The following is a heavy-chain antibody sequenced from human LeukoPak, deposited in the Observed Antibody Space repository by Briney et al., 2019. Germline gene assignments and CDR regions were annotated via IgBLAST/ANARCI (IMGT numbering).Heavy chain of an antibody. CDR2: ISAYNGNT. J-gene: IGHJ4*02. CDR3: ASSRSRGSGSYWFYFDY. D-gene: IGHD3-10*01. V-gene: IGHV1-18*01. CDR1: GYTFTSYG. Sequence: ASVKVSCKASGYTFTSYGISWVRQAPGQGLEWMGWISAYNGNTNYAQKLQGRVTMTTDTSTSTAYMELRSLRSDVTAVYYCASSRSRGSGSYWFYFDYWGQGTLVTVSS.